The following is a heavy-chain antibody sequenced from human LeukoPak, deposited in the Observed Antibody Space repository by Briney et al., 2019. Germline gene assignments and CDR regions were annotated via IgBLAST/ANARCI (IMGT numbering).Heavy chain of an antibody. J-gene: IGHJ4*02. V-gene: IGHV3-23*01. CDR1: GFTFSTYG. CDR2: ISTNGAAT. Sequence: GGSLRLSCAASGFTFSTYGMNWVRQAPGKGLEWVSTISTNGAATYYTDSVKGRFTISRDNSKNTLFLQMNSLRAEDTAIYYCAKGQSTIATRSFDSWGQGTLVTVPS. D-gene: IGHD6-6*01. CDR3: AKGQSTIATRSFDS.